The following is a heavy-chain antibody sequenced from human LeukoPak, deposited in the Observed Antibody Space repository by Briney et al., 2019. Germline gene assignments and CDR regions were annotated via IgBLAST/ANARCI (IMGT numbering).Heavy chain of an antibody. CDR1: GFTFSNYF. J-gene: IGHJ3*02. Sequence: GGSLRLSCAASGFTFSNYFMHWVRQAPGKGLEWVADIASDGSHTFYVESVKGRFTISRDNSKNTLYLRMNSLRAEDTAVYFCARKRQDTVIHSGAFDIWGQGTMVTVSS. D-gene: IGHD2-21*02. CDR2: IASDGSHT. CDR3: ARKRQDTVIHSGAFDI. V-gene: IGHV3-30*04.